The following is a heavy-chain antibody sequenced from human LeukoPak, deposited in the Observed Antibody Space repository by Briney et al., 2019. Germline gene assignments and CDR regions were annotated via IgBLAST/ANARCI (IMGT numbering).Heavy chain of an antibody. CDR1: GYSISSGYY. Sequence: SETLSLTCTVSGYSISSGYYWGWIRQPPGKGLEWIGSIYHSGSTYYNPSLKSRVTISVDTSKNQFSLKLSSVTAADTAVYYCAGGWAYYYDSSDAFDIWGQGTMVTVSS. V-gene: IGHV4-38-2*02. D-gene: IGHD3-22*01. CDR2: IYHSGST. CDR3: AGGWAYYYDSSDAFDI. J-gene: IGHJ3*02.